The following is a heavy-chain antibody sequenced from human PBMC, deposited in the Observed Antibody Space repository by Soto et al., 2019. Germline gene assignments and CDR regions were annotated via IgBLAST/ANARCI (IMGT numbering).Heavy chain of an antibody. D-gene: IGHD6-19*01. CDR2: IYYSGIT. CDR1: GGSISSYY. V-gene: IGHV4-59*01. J-gene: IGHJ3*02. CDR3: AWGQWLFAFDI. Sequence: PSETLSLTCTVSGGSISSYYWSWIRQPPGKGLEWIGYIYYSGITNYNPSLKSRVTISVDTSKNQFSLKLSSVTAADTAVYYCAWGQWLFAFDIWGQGTMVTVSS.